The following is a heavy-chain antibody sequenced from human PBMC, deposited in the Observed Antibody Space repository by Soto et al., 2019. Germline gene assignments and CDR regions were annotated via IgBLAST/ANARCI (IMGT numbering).Heavy chain of an antibody. V-gene: IGHV4-4*09. D-gene: IGHD3-16*01. J-gene: IGHJ6*03. CDR3: ARTLDYGHMDV. CDR2: IYRSGST. CDR1: GDSVRNQY. Sequence: QVQLQESGPGLVKPSETLSLTCTVSGDSVRNQYWSWIRRPPGRGLEWIGYIYRSGSTKYNPSLKSRLTISVATSRNQCSLKLSSVTAAETAVYYCARTLDYGHMDVWGKGTTVTVSS.